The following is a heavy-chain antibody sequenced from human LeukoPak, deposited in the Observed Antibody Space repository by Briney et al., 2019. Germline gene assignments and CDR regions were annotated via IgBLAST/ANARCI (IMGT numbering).Heavy chain of an antibody. D-gene: IGHD3-22*01. CDR3: AKSNGYGLIDI. V-gene: IGHV4-34*01. CDR1: GGSFSGYY. J-gene: IGHJ3*02. Sequence: SETLSLTCGVDGGSFSGYYWTWIRQPPGKGLEWIGEINQSGNSKYKSSLKSRVTISVDTSKNQFSLKVRSVTAADTAVYYCAKSNGYGLIDIWGQGTMVTVSS. CDR2: INQSGNS.